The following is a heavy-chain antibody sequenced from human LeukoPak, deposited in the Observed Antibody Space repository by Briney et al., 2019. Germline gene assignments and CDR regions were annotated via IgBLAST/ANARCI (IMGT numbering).Heavy chain of an antibody. V-gene: IGHV3-48*03. J-gene: IGHJ3*02. CDR3: ARRLQDAFDI. Sequence: GGSLRLSCAASGFTFSSYEMNWVRQAPGKGLEWVSYISSSGSTIYYADSVKGRFTIPRDNAKNSLYLQMNSLRAEDTAVYYCARRLQDAFDIWGQGTMVTVSS. CDR1: GFTFSSYE. D-gene: IGHD6-25*01. CDR2: ISSSGSTI.